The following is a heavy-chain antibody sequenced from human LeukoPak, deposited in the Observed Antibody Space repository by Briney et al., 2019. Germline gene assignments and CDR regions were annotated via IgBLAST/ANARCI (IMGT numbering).Heavy chain of an antibody. D-gene: IGHD2-15*01. CDR1: GGSFSGYY. J-gene: IGHJ4*02. Sequence: SETLSLTCAVYGGSFSGYYWSWIRQPPGKGLEWIGGINHSGSTNYNPSLKSRVTISVDTSKNQFSLKLSSVTAADTAVYYCAESYCSGGSCYGGDYWGQGTLVTVSS. V-gene: IGHV4-34*01. CDR2: INHSGST. CDR3: AESYCSGGSCYGGDY.